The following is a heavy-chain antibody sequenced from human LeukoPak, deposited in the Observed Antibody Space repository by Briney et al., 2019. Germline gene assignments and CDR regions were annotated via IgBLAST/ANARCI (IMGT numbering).Heavy chain of an antibody. V-gene: IGHV3-30-3*01. CDR1: GFTFSSYA. Sequence: GGSLRLSCAASGFTFSSYAMHWVRQAPGKGLEWVAVISYDGSNKYYADSVKGRFTISRDDSKNTLYLQMNSLSAEDTAVYYCARGSYCSSTTCGNFDYWGQGTLVTVSS. J-gene: IGHJ4*02. CDR2: ISYDGSNK. D-gene: IGHD2-2*01. CDR3: ARGSYCSSTTCGNFDY.